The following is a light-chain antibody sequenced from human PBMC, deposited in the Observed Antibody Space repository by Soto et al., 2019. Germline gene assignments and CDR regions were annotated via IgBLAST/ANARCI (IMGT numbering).Light chain of an antibody. CDR2: GAS. Sequence: EIVLTQSPGTLSLSPGERATLSCRASQSVSSSYLAWYQQKPGQAPRLLIYGASSSATGIPDRFSGSGSGTDFTLTTSTLEPEDFAVYYCEQYGSSPITFGQGTRLEIK. CDR3: EQYGSSPIT. J-gene: IGKJ5*01. V-gene: IGKV3-20*01. CDR1: QSVSSSY.